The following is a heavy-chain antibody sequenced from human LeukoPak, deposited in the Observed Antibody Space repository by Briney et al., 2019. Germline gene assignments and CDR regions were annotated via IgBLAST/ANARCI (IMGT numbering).Heavy chain of an antibody. CDR1: GLTFSRYA. J-gene: IGHJ4*02. D-gene: IGHD3-10*01. CDR3: AKVRLVRGVMLPDCDY. CDR2: ISGTGIGT. Sequence: GRTLRLSCAASGLTFSRYATSCVRLAPGKGLEWGSGISGTGIGTYYADSVKGRFTIPRDNSKSTLYPQMNSLRCEDTAVYYCAKVRLVRGVMLPDCDYWGQGTLVTVSS. V-gene: IGHV3-23*01.